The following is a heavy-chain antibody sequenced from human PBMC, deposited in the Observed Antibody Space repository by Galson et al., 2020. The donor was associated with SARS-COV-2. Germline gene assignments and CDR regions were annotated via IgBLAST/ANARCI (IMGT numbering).Heavy chain of an antibody. V-gene: IGHV4-59*01. J-gene: IGHJ5*02. CDR2: IHHSGNT. CDR3: ARGLGDLLSGNWFDA. CDR1: GYSIKNYF. D-gene: IGHD3-9*01. Sequence: SETLSLTCSVSGYSIKNYFWSWIRQPPGKGLEWIGYIHHSGNTDHNPSLKSRVTMSADTSKNQFSLRLSSVTAADTAVYYCARGLGDLLSGNWFDAWGQGALVTVSS.